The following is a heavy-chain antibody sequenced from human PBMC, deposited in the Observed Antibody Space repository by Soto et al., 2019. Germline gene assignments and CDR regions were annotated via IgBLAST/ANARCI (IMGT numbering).Heavy chain of an antibody. V-gene: IGHV3-48*02. CDR1: GFTLSSYS. D-gene: IGHD6-19*01. J-gene: IGHJ4*02. CDR2: ISGSGGPI. Sequence: VQMVESGGGMVQPGGSLRVSCAASGFTLSSYSMHWVRQAPGKGLEWVSYISGSGGPIYYADSVKGRFTSSRDNAHNSLSVQMDSLRDEDAAVYFCSRETRLRSSGWSYYLDFWGPGTRVTVSS. CDR3: SRETRLRSSGWSYYLDF.